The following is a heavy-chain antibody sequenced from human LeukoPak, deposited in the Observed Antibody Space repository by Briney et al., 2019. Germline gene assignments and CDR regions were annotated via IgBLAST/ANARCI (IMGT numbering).Heavy chain of an antibody. CDR3: ARVSSSWPHYYFDY. CDR2: IKPDGSDK. CDR1: GFTFSSYW. D-gene: IGHD6-13*01. J-gene: IGHJ4*02. V-gene: IGHV3-7*01. Sequence: GGSLRLSCAASGFTFSSYWMSWVRQAPGKGLEWVANIKPDGSDKYYVDSVKGPFTISRDNAKNSLSLQMSSLRAEDTAVYYCARVSSSWPHYYFDYWGQGTLVTVSS.